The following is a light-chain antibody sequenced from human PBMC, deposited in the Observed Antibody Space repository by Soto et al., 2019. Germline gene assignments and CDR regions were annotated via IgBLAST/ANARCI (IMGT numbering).Light chain of an antibody. CDR3: KQYVNWSPGST. CDR2: GAS. Sequence: RAIQSVSSNLAWYQQKPGQAPRLLIYGASTRATGIPARFSGSWSGTEFTLTISRLQSEYFAIYLCKQYVNWSPGSTFGQRTQLDIK. V-gene: IGKV3-15*01. CDR1: QSVSSN. J-gene: IGKJ5*01.